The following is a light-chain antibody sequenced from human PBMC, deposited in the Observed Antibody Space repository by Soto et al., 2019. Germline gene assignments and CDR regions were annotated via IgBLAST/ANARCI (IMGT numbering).Light chain of an antibody. J-gene: IGLJ2*01. CDR3: ASYSPTSTLI. V-gene: IGLV2-14*03. CDR2: DVS. Sequence: QSALTQPASVSGSPGQSIAISCTGTSSDVGGYKYVSWYQQHPGKALRLMIYDVSDRPSGTSNRFSGSKSGNTASLTISGLQAEDEADYYCASYSPTSTLIFGGGTKVTVL. CDR1: SSDVGGYKY.